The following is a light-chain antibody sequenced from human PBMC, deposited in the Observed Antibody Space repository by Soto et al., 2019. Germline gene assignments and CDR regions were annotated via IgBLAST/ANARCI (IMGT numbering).Light chain of an antibody. Sequence: QSVLTQHASVSGSPGQSITISCTGTSSDVGSYNLVSWYQQHPGKAPKLMIYEGSKRPSGVSNRFSGSKSGNTASLTISGLQAEDEADYYCCSYAGSSTFYVFGTGTKVTV. CDR2: EGS. V-gene: IGLV2-23*01. J-gene: IGLJ1*01. CDR3: CSYAGSSTFYV. CDR1: SSDVGSYNL.